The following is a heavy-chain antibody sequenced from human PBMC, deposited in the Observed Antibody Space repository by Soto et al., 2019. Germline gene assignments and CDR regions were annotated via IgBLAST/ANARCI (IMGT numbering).Heavy chain of an antibody. Sequence: SVKVSCKASGGTFSSYAISWVRQAPGQGLEWMGGIIPIFGTANYAQKFQGRVTITADESTSTAYMELSSLRSEDTAVYYCATESYYDSSGYYRTHSDYWGQGTLVTVS. CDR2: IIPIFGTA. V-gene: IGHV1-69*13. CDR1: GGTFSSYA. J-gene: IGHJ4*02. CDR3: ATESYYDSSGYYRTHSDY. D-gene: IGHD3-22*01.